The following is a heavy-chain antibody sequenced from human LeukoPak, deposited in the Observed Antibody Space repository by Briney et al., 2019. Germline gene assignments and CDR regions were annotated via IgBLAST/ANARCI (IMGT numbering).Heavy chain of an antibody. CDR2: IYYSGNT. CDR3: AIGLGIAAAGTLSYAFDI. J-gene: IGHJ3*02. CDR1: GVSISSSNSY. D-gene: IGHD6-13*01. Sequence: SETLSLSCTVSGVSISSSNSYWGWIRQPPGKGLEWIGSIYYSGNTYYNPSLKSRVTISVDTSKNQFSLKLSSVTAADTAVYYCAIGLGIAAAGTLSYAFDIWGQGTMVTVSS. V-gene: IGHV4-39*07.